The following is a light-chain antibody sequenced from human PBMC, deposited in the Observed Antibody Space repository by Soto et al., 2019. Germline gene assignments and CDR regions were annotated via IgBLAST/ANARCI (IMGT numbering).Light chain of an antibody. CDR3: QHYNSYPWA. V-gene: IGKV1-5*03. Sequence: DIQMTQFPSTLSASVGDRVTIICRASQGISSWLAWYQQKPGKAPKLLIYKASSLESGVPSRFSGSGSGTEFTLTISSLQPDDFATYYCQHYNSYPWAFGQGTKLDI. CDR2: KAS. J-gene: IGKJ1*01. CDR1: QGISSW.